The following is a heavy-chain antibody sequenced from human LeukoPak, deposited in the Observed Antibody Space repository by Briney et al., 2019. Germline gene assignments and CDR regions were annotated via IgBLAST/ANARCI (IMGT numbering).Heavy chain of an antibody. D-gene: IGHD1-14*01. J-gene: IGHJ4*02. CDR1: GGSISSGSYY. V-gene: IGHV4-61*02. CDR3: ARGDTGIPVDY. Sequence: SETLSLTCTVSGGSISSGSYYWSWIRQPAGKGLEWIGRIYTSGSTNYNPSLKSRVTISVDTSKDQFSLKLSSVTAADTAVYYCARGDTGIPVDYWGQGTLVTVSS. CDR2: IYTSGST.